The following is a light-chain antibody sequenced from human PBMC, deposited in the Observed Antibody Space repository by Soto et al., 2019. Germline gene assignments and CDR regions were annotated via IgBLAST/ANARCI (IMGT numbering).Light chain of an antibody. CDR2: AAS. Sequence: DIQMTQSPSSLSASVGGRVTITCRASQSISTYLNWYQQKPGKAPKFLIYAASSLQSGVPSRFSGSGSGTDFTLTISSLQPEDFATYYCQQSYSTPPTLGQGTKVDIK. J-gene: IGKJ1*01. V-gene: IGKV1-39*01. CDR1: QSISTY. CDR3: QQSYSTPPT.